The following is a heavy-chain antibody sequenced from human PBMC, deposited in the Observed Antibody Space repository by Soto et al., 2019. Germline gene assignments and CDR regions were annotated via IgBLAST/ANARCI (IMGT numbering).Heavy chain of an antibody. CDR2: IAYDGINT. V-gene: IGHV3-30-3*01. J-gene: IGHJ6*02. CDR3: ARVTPGNNLYYFSGLDV. Sequence: GGSLRLSCVASGFNFGTYAIHWVRQAPGKGLQWVALIAYDGINTYYADSVKGRFTVSRDNSKNTLHLQMNSLRPEDTGVYFCARVTPGNNLYYFSGLDVWGQGTSVTVSS. D-gene: IGHD1-1*01. CDR1: GFNFGTYA.